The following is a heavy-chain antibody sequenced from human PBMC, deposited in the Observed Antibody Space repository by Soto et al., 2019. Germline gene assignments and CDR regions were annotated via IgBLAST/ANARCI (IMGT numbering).Heavy chain of an antibody. Sequence: GGSLRLSCAASGFTVSSNYMSWVRQAPGKGLEWVSVIFSGGSTYYAASVKGRFTISRDNSKNTLYLQMTSLRAEDTAVYYCARDRGNWNYGLLGYWGQGTLVTVSS. CDR2: IFSGGST. CDR3: ARDRGNWNYGLLGY. J-gene: IGHJ4*02. D-gene: IGHD1-7*01. CDR1: GFTVSSNY. V-gene: IGHV3-53*01.